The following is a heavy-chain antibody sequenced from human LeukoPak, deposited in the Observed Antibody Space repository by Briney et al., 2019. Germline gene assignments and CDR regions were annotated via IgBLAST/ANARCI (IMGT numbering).Heavy chain of an antibody. V-gene: IGHV3-21*01. CDR1: GFTFSSYS. CDR3: ARDLGGSYSYYYYMDV. CDR2: ISSSSYI. Sequence: GGSLRLSCAASGFTFSSYSMNWVRQAPGKGLEWVSSISSSSYIYYADSVKGRFTISRDSAKNSLYLQMNSLRAEDTAVYYCARDLGGSYSYYYYMDVWGKGTTVTVSS. J-gene: IGHJ6*03. D-gene: IGHD1-26*01.